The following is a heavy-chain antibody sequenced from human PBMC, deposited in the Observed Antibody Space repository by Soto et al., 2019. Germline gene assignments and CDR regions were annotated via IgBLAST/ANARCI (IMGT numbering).Heavy chain of an antibody. CDR3: AKDYGGYTPTSFAY. J-gene: IGHJ4*02. Sequence: GGSLRLSCAASGFTFSSYGMHWVRQAPGKGLEWVAVISYDGSNKYYADSVKGRFTISRDNSKNTLYLQMNSLRAEDTAVYYCAKDYGGYTPTSFAYWGQGTLVTVSS. CDR1: GFTFSSYG. V-gene: IGHV3-30*18. CDR2: ISYDGSNK. D-gene: IGHD3-16*02.